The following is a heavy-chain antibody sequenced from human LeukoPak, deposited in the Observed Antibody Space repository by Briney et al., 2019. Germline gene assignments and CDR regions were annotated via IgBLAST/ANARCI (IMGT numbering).Heavy chain of an antibody. Sequence: SETLSLTCTVSGGSISSYYWSWIRQPPGKGLEWIGYIYYSGSTNYNPSLKSRVTISVDTSKNQFSLKLSSVTAADTAVYYCARGDIHDSSGFGGYWGQGTLVTVSS. CDR3: ARGDIHDSSGFGGY. J-gene: IGHJ4*02. V-gene: IGHV4-59*01. CDR1: GGSISSYY. D-gene: IGHD3-22*01. CDR2: IYYSGST.